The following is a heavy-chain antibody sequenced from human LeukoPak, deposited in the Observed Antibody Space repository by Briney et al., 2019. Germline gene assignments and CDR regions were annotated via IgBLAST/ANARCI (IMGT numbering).Heavy chain of an antibody. CDR3: ASQYSSSSGFDY. CDR2: ISSSGSTI. V-gene: IGHV3-11*01. Sequence: PGGSLRLSCAASGSTFSDYYMSWIRQAPGKGLEWVSYISSSGSTIYYADSVKGRFTISRDNAKNSLYLQMNSLRAEDTAVYYCASQYSSSSGFDYWGQGTLVTVSS. J-gene: IGHJ4*02. CDR1: GSTFSDYY. D-gene: IGHD6-6*01.